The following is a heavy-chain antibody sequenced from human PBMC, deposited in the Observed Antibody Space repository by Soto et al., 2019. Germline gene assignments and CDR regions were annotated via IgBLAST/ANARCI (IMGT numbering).Heavy chain of an antibody. CDR1: GFTFSSYR. Sequence: GWPLRLSCAASGFTFSSYRMNWVRQAPGKGLEWVSSISSSSSYIYYADSVKGRFTISRDNAKNSLYLQMNSLRAEDTAVYYCARGDYYYGMDVWGQGTTVTVSS. CDR3: ARGDYYYGMDV. V-gene: IGHV3-21*01. CDR2: ISSSSSYI. J-gene: IGHJ6*02.